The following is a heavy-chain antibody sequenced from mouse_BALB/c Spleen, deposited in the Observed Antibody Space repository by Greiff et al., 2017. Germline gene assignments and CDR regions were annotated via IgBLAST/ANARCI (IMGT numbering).Heavy chain of an antibody. V-gene: IGHV1-69*02. CDR3: ARRGITTVRSWFAY. D-gene: IGHD1-1*01. Sequence: QVQLQQPGAELVKPGASVKLSCKASGYTFTSYWMHWVKQRPGQGLEWIGEIDPSDSYTNYNQKFKGKATLTVDKSSSTAYMQLSSLTSEDSAVYYCARRGITTVRSWFAYWGQGTLVTVSA. CDR2: IDPSDSYT. J-gene: IGHJ3*01. CDR1: GYTFTSYW.